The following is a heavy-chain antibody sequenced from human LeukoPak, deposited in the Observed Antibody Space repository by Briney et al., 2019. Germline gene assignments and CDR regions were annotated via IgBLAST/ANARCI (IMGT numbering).Heavy chain of an antibody. J-gene: IGHJ3*02. D-gene: IGHD1-1*01. CDR2: IYYSGTT. CDR3: ARRATGTSMRDAFDI. V-gene: IGHV4-59*08. Sequence: PSETLSLTCTVSGGSISSFYWSWIRQAPGKGLEWIGNIYYSGTTNYNPSLKSRVTISIDTSKNQFSLRLNSVTAADTAVYYCARRATGTSMRDAFDIWGRGTVLTVSS. CDR1: GGSISSFY.